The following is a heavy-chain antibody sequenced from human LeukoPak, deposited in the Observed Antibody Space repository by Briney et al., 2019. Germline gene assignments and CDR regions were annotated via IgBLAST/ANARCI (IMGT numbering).Heavy chain of an antibody. CDR2: INPNSGGT. CDR1: GYTFTGYY. V-gene: IGHV1-2*02. J-gene: IGHJ4*02. CDR3: ARTDYYDSSGYYTNDY. D-gene: IGHD3-22*01. Sequence: GASVKVSCKASGYTFTGYYMHWVRQAPGQGLEWMGWINPNSGGTNYAQKFQGRVTMTRDTSISTAYMELSRLRSDDTAVYYCARTDYYDSSGYYTNDYWGQGTLVTVSS.